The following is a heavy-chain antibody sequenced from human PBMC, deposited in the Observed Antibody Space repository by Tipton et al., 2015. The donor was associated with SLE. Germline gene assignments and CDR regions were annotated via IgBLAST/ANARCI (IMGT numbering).Heavy chain of an antibody. J-gene: IGHJ5*02. Sequence: GLVKPSETLSLTCTVSGGSISNYFWGWIRQPPGKGLEWIGNIYYSGSPYYNPSLKSRVTISVNTSKNQFSLKLSSVTAADTAVYYCAISYDFWSGHNNWFDLWGQGTLVTVSS. CDR3: AISYDFWSGHNNWFDL. CDR2: IYYSGSP. V-gene: IGHV4-39*07. D-gene: IGHD3-3*01. CDR1: GGSISNYF.